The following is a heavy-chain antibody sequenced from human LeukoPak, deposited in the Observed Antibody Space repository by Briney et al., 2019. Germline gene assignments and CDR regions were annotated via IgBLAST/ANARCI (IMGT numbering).Heavy chain of an antibody. V-gene: IGHV3-7*01. Sequence: GGSLRLSCAASGFTFNNYWMSWVRQAPGKGLEWVANIKQDGSEKYYVDSVKGRFTISRDNAKNSLYLQMNSLRAEDTAVYYCARDQFGLVYTYYYYYMDVWGKGTTVTVSS. CDR2: IKQDGSEK. CDR1: GFTFNNYW. CDR3: ARDQFGLVYTYYYYYMDV. J-gene: IGHJ6*03. D-gene: IGHD3-10*01.